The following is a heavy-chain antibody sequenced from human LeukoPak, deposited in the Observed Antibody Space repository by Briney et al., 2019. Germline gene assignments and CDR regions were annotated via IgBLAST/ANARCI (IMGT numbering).Heavy chain of an antibody. CDR3: AKDPNGDYIGAFDF. V-gene: IGHV3-23*01. CDR2: IKGSGSYT. J-gene: IGHJ3*01. CDR1: GFTFSNYA. D-gene: IGHD4-17*01. Sequence: GGSLRLSCAGSGFTFSNYAMIWVRQAPGKGLEWVSAIKGSGSYTKYADSVTGRFTISRDNSKNMLYLQMNSLTADDTAIYYRAKDPNGDYIGAFDFGGQGTMVTVSS.